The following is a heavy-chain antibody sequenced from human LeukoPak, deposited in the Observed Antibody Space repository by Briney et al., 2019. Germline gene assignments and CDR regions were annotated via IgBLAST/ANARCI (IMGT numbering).Heavy chain of an antibody. D-gene: IGHD6-13*01. Sequence: GGSLRLSCAASGFTLSTYAMSWVRQTPGKGLEWVAATSSSDAGTYHADSVRGRFTISRDNSKDTLYLQMNSLRAEDAAVYYCAKEHGGSSWYEDAFDIWGQGTMVTVSS. J-gene: IGHJ3*02. CDR2: TSSSDAGT. V-gene: IGHV3-23*01. CDR3: AKEHGGSSWYEDAFDI. CDR1: GFTLSTYA.